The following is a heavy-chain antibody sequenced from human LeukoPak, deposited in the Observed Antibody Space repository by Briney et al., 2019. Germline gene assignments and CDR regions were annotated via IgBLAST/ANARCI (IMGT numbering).Heavy chain of an antibody. V-gene: IGHV3-7*03. Sequence: GGSLRLSCAASGFTFRSYWMRWVRQAPGKGLEWVANIKQDGSEKNYVDSVKGRFTISRDNAKNSLYLQMNSLRAEDTAVYYCASGLELDYWGQGTLVTVSS. CDR1: GFTFRSYW. CDR2: IKQDGSEK. J-gene: IGHJ4*02. CDR3: ASGLELDY.